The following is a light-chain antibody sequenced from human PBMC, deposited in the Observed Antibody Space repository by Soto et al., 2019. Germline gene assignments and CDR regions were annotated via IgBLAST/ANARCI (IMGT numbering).Light chain of an antibody. CDR2: DAS. Sequence: EIVLTQSPATLSLSPGERATISCRASQSVTSYLAWYQQRPGKAPRLLINDASRRATGIPDRFSGSGSGTDFTLTISSLEPEDFAVYYCQQRSSWPITFGQGTRLDIK. CDR3: QQRSSWPIT. V-gene: IGKV3-11*01. J-gene: IGKJ5*01. CDR1: QSVTSY.